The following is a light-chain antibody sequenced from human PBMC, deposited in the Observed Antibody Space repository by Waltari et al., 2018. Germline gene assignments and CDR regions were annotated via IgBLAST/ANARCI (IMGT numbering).Light chain of an antibody. CDR1: QGVSHSSNNKNY. V-gene: IGKV4-1*01. CDR2: WDS. J-gene: IGKJ1*01. Sequence: DIVMTQSPDSLAVSLGERAAINCKSRQGVSHSSNNKNYLAWFQQKPGQPPKLLIYWDSTRESGIPDRFTGSGSGTDFTLTISSLQAEDVAVYYCQKYYSSPRTFGQGTKVEIK. CDR3: QKYYSSPRT.